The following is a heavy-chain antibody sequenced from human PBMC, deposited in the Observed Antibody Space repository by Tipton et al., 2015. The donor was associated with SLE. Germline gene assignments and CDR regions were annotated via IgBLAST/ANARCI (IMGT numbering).Heavy chain of an antibody. CDR3: ARVIAARADAFDI. CDR1: GGSISSHY. CDR2: IYYSGST. J-gene: IGHJ3*02. V-gene: IGHV4-59*08. Sequence: TLSLTCTVSGGSISSHYWSWIRQPPGKGLEWIGYIYYSGSTNYNPSLKSRVTISVDTSKNQFSLKLSSVTAADTAVYYCARVIAARADAFDIWGQGTMVTVSS. D-gene: IGHD6-6*01.